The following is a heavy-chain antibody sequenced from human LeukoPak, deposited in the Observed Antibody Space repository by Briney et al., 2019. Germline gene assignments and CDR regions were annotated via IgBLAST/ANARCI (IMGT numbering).Heavy chain of an antibody. CDR3: ARAFGYYGSGSLAWFDP. J-gene: IGHJ5*02. CDR1: GGSIGSYY. V-gene: IGHV4-59*01. D-gene: IGHD3-10*01. CDR2: IYYSGST. Sequence: SETLSLTCTVSGGSIGSYYWSWIRQPPGKGLEWIGYIYYSGSTNYNPSLKSRVTISVDTSKNQFSLKLSSVTAADTAVYYCARAFGYYGSGSLAWFDPWGQGTLVTVSS.